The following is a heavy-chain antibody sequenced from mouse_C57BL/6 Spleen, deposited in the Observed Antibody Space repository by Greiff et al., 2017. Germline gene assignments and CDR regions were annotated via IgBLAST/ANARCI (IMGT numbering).Heavy chain of an antibody. Sequence: EVQLQQSGPELVKPGASVKISCKASGYTFTDYYMNWVKQSHGKSLEWIGDINPNNGGTSYNQKFKGKATLTVDKSSSTAYMELRSLTSEDSAVYYCARYWELRPFAYWGQGTLVTVSA. CDR1: GYTFTDYY. CDR3: ARYWELRPFAY. J-gene: IGHJ3*01. V-gene: IGHV1-26*01. CDR2: INPNNGGT. D-gene: IGHD4-1*01.